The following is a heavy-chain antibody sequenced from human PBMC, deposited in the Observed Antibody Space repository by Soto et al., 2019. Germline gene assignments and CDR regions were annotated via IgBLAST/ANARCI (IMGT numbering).Heavy chain of an antibody. Sequence: SETLSLTCTVSGFSISSGGYYWIWIRQHPGKGLEWIGYIYYSGSTYYNPSLKSRVTISVDTSKNQFSLKLSSVTAADTAVYYCARDSSMIVLDYWGQGTLVTVSS. D-gene: IGHD3-22*01. CDR2: IYYSGST. CDR3: ARDSSMIVLDY. V-gene: IGHV4-31*03. J-gene: IGHJ4*02. CDR1: GFSISSGGYY.